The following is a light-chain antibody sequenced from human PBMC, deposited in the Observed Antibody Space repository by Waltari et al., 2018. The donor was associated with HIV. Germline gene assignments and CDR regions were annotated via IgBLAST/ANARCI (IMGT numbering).Light chain of an antibody. V-gene: IGKV1-6*01. J-gene: IGKJ3*01. Sequence: AIQMTQSPPSLSASVGDRVTITCRASQNITRDLGWYQQKPGKAPKLLIYAASTLQTGVSSRFRGGGSGTEFTLTINGLQSEDSATYYCLQDDSFPLTFGPGTKVDLK. CDR1: QNITRD. CDR3: LQDDSFPLT. CDR2: AAS.